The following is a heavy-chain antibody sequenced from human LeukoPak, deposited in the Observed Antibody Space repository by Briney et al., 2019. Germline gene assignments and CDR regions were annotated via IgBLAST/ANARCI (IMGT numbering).Heavy chain of an antibody. CDR1: GFTFDDYA. J-gene: IGHJ6*03. Sequence: GGSLRLSCAASGFTFDDYAMHWVRQAPGKGLEWVSSISSSSSYIYYADSVKGRFTISRDNAKNSLYLQMNSLRAEDTAVYYCARDAYCSGGSCSHMDVRGKGTTVTVSS. CDR2: ISSSSSYI. D-gene: IGHD2-15*01. V-gene: IGHV3-21*01. CDR3: ARDAYCSGGSCSHMDV.